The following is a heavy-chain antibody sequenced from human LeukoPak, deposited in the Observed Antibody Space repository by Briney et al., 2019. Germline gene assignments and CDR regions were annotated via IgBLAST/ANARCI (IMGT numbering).Heavy chain of an antibody. CDR2: IYSGGTT. Sequence: GGSLRLSCAASGFTFSSYAMSWVRQAPGKGLEWVSAIYSGGTTYYADSVRGRFTISRDNSKNTLYLLMNSLRAEDTAMYHCARQTGESTNFDNWGQGTLVTVSS. D-gene: IGHD2-2*01. V-gene: IGHV3-23*01. CDR3: ARQTGESTNFDN. CDR1: GFTFSSYA. J-gene: IGHJ4*02.